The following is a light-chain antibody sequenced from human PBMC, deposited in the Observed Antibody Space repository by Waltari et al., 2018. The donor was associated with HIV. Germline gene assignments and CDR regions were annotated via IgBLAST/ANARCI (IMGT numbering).Light chain of an antibody. CDR2: DAS. CDR3: QHRSDWPPYT. CDR1: QSVTTY. Sequence: EIVLTQSPATLSLSPGERATLSCRASQSVTTYLAWYQQKPDQAPRLLICDASKRATGIPAMFSGSGSGTDFTLTISSLEPEDFAVYYCQHRSDWPPYTFGQGTKLEIK. V-gene: IGKV3-11*01. J-gene: IGKJ2*01.